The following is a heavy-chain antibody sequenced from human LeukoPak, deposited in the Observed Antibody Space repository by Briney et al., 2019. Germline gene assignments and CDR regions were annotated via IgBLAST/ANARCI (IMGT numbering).Heavy chain of an antibody. CDR2: IFYSGST. CDR1: GGSISTNNYY. V-gene: IGHV4-39*07. CDR3: ARLSGPYGWLKEDDY. D-gene: IGHD6-19*01. J-gene: IGHJ4*02. Sequence: SETLSLTCTVSGGSISTNNYYWGWIRQPPGKGLEWIGNIFYSGSTYYSPSLKSRVTISLDTSRNQFSLKLSSVTAADTAVYYCARLSGPYGWLKEDDYWGQGTLVTVSS.